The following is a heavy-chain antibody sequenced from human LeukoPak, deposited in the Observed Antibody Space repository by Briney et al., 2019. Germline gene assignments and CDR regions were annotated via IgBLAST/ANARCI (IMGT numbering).Heavy chain of an antibody. CDR3: VKELDYYGSTEEYYGGVDAFDF. CDR1: GFTFSSYA. J-gene: IGHJ3*01. V-gene: IGHV3-30-3*01. Sequence: GGSLRLSCAASGFTFSSYAMHWVRQAPGKGLEWVAVISYDGTNKYYADSVKGRFIISRDNSKNTLYLQMNSLRAGDTAIYYCVKELDYYGSTEEYYGGVDAFDFWGQGTMVTVSS. CDR2: ISYDGTNK. D-gene: IGHD3-22*01.